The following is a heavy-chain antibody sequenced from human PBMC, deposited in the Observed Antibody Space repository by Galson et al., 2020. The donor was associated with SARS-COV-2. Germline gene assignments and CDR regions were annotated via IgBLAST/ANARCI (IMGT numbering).Heavy chain of an antibody. V-gene: IGHV1-69*13. J-gene: IGHJ6*02. D-gene: IGHD4-4*01. CDR2: FIPLFGTA. CDR1: GDTFSNSA. Sequence: SVKVSCKASGDTFSNSAITWVRQAPGQGLEWMGGFIPLFGTANYAQKFQGRVTITADESTSTAYMELRSLTSEDTAMYFCARERDSDYVIYAMDVWGQGTPVTVSS. CDR3: ARERDSDYVIYAMDV.